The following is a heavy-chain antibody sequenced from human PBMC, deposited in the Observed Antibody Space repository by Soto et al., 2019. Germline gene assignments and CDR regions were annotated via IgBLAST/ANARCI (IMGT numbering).Heavy chain of an antibody. D-gene: IGHD1-7*01. V-gene: IGHV1-18*01. CDR1: GYTFLNYG. CDR3: AREGELGFVHYYQYGMDV. J-gene: IGHJ6*02. Sequence: QVQLVQSGAEVRKPGASVKVSCKASGYTFLNYGISWVRQAPGQGLEWMGWISPYNGHTNYGDKPPARVPITTDTSANRAYMEPRSLRSDDTAVYYCAREGELGFVHYYQYGMDVWGQGTTVTVS. CDR2: ISPYNGHT.